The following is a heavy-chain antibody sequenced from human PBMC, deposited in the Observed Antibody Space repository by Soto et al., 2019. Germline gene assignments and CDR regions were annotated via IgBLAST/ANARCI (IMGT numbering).Heavy chain of an antibody. CDR1: GFTFSSYA. J-gene: IGHJ3*01. CDR3: AKSSHVAAAAANNEFDL. D-gene: IGHD6-13*01. CDR2: ISGSGDKT. V-gene: IGHV3-23*01. Sequence: EVQLLESGGGLVQPGGSLRVSCAASGFTFSSYAMSWGRQAPGKGLEWVSSISGSGDKTYYADSVKGRFTISRDNSKKTLDLQMSSLRAEDTAVYYCAKSSHVAAAAANNEFDLWGKGTMVTVSS.